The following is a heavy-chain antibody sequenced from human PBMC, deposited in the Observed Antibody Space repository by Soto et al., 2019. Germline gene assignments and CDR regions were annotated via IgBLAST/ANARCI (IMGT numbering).Heavy chain of an antibody. D-gene: IGHD2-21*01. CDR2: ISAYNGNT. CDR1: GSTFTSYC. Sequence: ASVNVSFKSSGSTFTSYCISWVRQAPGQGLEWMGWISAYNGNTNYAQKLQGRVTMTTDTSTSTAYMELRSLRSDDTAVYYCARGVPYSPSDYWGQGTLVTVSS. CDR3: ARGVPYSPSDY. J-gene: IGHJ4*02. V-gene: IGHV1-18*01.